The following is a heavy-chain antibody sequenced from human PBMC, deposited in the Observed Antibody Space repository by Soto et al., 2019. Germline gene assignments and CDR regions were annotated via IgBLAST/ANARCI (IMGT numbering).Heavy chain of an antibody. D-gene: IGHD2-21*02. CDR1: CFSLSTPGAA. CDR2: IYGDDDK. J-gene: IGHJ2*01. V-gene: IGHV2-5*02. CDR3: VHRLPVYCNS. Sequence: QITLKESGPTLVNPTQTLTLTCSFSCFSLSTPGAAVAWIRQPPGQALEWLALIYGDDDKRYSPSLKSRLNITKDTSKDQVVLTMTNMDPVDTATYFCVHRLPVYCNSWGRGALVTVSS.